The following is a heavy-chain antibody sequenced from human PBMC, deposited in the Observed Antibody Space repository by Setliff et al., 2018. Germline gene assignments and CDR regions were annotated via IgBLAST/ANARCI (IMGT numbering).Heavy chain of an antibody. CDR2: ISGSGGST. V-gene: IGHV3-23*01. D-gene: IGHD6-19*01. CDR1: GFTFSSYA. J-gene: IGHJ3*02. CDR3: AKGGRAVAGGAFDI. Sequence: GESLKISCAASGFTFSSYAMSWVRQAPGKGLEWVPAISGSGGSTYYADSVKGRFTISRDNSKNTLYLQMNSLRAEDTAVYYCAKGGRAVAGGAFDIWGQGTMVTVSS.